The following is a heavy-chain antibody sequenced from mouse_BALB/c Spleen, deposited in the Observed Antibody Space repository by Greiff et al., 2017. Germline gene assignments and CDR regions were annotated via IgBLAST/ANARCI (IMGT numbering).Heavy chain of an antibody. D-gene: IGHD2-14*01. CDR2: IDPFNGGT. J-gene: IGHJ4*01. CDR3: ARNRYRYYAMDY. Sequence: VQLQQSGPELVKPGASVKVSCMASGYAFTSNNMYWVKQSHGKSLEWIGQIDPFNGGTSYNQKFKGKATMTVDKSSSTAYMHLNSLTSEDSAVYYCARNRYRYYAMDYWGQGTAVTGSS. CDR1: GYAFTSNN. V-gene: IGHV1S135*01.